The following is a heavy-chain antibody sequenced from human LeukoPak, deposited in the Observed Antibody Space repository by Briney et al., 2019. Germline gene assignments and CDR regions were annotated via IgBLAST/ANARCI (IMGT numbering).Heavy chain of an antibody. V-gene: IGHV1-2*02. J-gene: IGHJ3*02. CDR2: INPNSGGT. Sequence: ASVKVSCKASGYTFIDYYMHWVRQAPGQGLEWMGWINPNSGGTNYAQKFQGGVTMTRDTSISTAYMELSRLRSDDTAVYYCAREYGSITMVIWGQGTMVTVSS. CDR1: GYTFIDYY. CDR3: AREYGSITMVI. D-gene: IGHD3-10*01.